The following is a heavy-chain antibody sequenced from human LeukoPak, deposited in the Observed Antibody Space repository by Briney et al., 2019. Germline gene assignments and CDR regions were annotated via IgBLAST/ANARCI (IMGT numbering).Heavy chain of an antibody. Sequence: SDTLSLTCTVSGVSISTSYWTWIRQSPGKGLEWIGYISTSGGTRYNPSLKNRVIISLQSSKNQFSLNLKFGTAAATAVDFCTRGEMPTIGAWAFDVWGRGGIVTVSS. D-gene: IGHD5-24*01. J-gene: IGHJ3*01. CDR3: TRGEMPTIGAWAFDV. CDR2: ISTSGGT. V-gene: IGHV4-4*09. CDR1: GVSISTSY.